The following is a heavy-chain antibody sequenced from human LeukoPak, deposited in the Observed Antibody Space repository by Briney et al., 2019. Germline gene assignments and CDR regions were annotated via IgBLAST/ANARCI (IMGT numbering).Heavy chain of an antibody. Sequence: ASVTVSCMASGYTFTSYGISWVRQAPGQGVEGMGWISAYNGNTNYAQKLQGRVTMTTDTSTSTAYMELRSLRSDDTAVYYCARVRLYYYGSGSYYGVYYYMDVWGKGTTVTVSS. CDR3: ARVRLYYYGSGSYYGVYYYMDV. CDR2: ISAYNGNT. CDR1: GYTFTSYG. V-gene: IGHV1-18*01. J-gene: IGHJ6*03. D-gene: IGHD3-10*01.